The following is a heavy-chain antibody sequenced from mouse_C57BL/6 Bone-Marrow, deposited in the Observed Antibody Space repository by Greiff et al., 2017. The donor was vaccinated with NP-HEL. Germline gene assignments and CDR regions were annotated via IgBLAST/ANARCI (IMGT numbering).Heavy chain of an antibody. Sequence: VQLQQPGAELVKPGASVKLSCKASGYTFTSYLMHWVKQRPGRGLEWIGRIDPNRGGTKYTEKFKSKATLTVDNPSSTAYMQLNSLTSEDSAFYYCARYYYGSSSFDYWGQGTTLTVSS. J-gene: IGHJ2*01. CDR3: ARYYYGSSSFDY. CDR2: IDPNRGGT. D-gene: IGHD1-1*01. V-gene: IGHV1-72*01. CDR1: GYTFTSYL.